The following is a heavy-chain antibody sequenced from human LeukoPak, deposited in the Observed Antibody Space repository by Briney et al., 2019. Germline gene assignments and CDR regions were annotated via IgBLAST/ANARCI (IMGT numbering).Heavy chain of an antibody. CDR2: ISGSGGTT. CDR3: ARGALTIMDYGGNSVSYFDY. CDR1: GFIFSNYA. D-gene: IGHD4-23*01. Sequence: GGPLRLSCAASGFIFSNYAMNWVRQAPGKGLEWVSGISGSGGTTYYADSVKGRFTISRDNSKNTLYLQMNSLRAEDTAVYYCARGALTIMDYGGNSVSYFDYWGQGTLVTVSS. V-gene: IGHV3-23*01. J-gene: IGHJ4*02.